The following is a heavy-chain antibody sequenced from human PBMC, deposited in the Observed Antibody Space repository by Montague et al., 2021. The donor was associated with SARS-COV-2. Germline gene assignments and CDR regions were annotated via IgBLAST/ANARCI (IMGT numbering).Heavy chain of an antibody. Sequence: SLRLSCAASGFTFSSYWMSWVRQAPGKGLGWVANIKQDGSEKYYVDSVKGRFTISRDNARNSLYLQMNSLRAEDTAVYYCAREPGPYYDILTGLTVGYMDVGGKGTTVTVSS. J-gene: IGHJ6*03. CDR2: IKQDGSEK. CDR3: AREPGPYYDILTGLTVGYMDV. CDR1: GFTFSSYW. V-gene: IGHV3-7*05. D-gene: IGHD3-9*01.